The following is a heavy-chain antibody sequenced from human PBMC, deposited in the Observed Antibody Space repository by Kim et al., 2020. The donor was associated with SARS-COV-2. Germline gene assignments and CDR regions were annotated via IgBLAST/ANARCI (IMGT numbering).Heavy chain of an antibody. CDR1: GFTFSSYS. CDR3: ARGVHYYDSSGYYYEDAFDI. D-gene: IGHD3-22*01. CDR2: ISSSSSYI. Sequence: GGSLRLSCAASGFTFSSYSMNWVRQAPGKGLEWVSSISSSSSYIYYADSVKGRFTISRDNAKNSLYLQMNSLRAEDTAVYYCARGVHYYDSSGYYYEDAFDIWGQGTMVTVSS. J-gene: IGHJ3*02. V-gene: IGHV3-21*01.